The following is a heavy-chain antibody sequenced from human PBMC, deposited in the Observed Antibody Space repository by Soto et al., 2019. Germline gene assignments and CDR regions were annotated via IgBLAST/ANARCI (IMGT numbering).Heavy chain of an antibody. CDR1: GFTFSSSA. CDR2: ISDSGGSRGGT. Sequence: GGSLRLSCRASGFTFSSSAMTWVRQPPGQGLEWVASISDSGGSRGGTYYADSVKGRFTISRDNSNNTLYLQMNSLRAEDTAVYYCATPRERFPVGGGHYWGQGTLVTVSS. D-gene: IGHD1-1*01. J-gene: IGHJ4*02. V-gene: IGHV3-23*01. CDR3: ATPRERFPVGGGHY.